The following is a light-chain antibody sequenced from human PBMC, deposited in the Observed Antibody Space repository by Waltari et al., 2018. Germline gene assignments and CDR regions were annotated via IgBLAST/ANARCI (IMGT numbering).Light chain of an antibody. CDR1: SSDVGSYNL. CDR3: CSYAGSSTLK. V-gene: IGLV2-23*02. CDR2: EVS. Sequence: QSALTQPASVSGSPGPSLTISCTGTSSDVGSYNLVSWYQQHPGKAPNLMIYEVSKRPSGVSNRFSGSKSGNTASLTISGLQAEDEADYYCCSYAGSSTLKFGGGTKLTVL. J-gene: IGLJ2*01.